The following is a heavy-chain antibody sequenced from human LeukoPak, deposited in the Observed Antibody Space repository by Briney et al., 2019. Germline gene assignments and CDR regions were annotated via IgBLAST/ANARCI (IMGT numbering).Heavy chain of an antibody. CDR2: IYYSGST. D-gene: IGHD5-18*01. Sequence: SETLSLTCTVSGGSISSSSYYWGWIRQPPGKGLEWIGSIYYSGSTYYNPSLKSRVTISVDTSKNQFSLKLRSVTAADTAVYYCARREEDTAMVTGGIDYWGQGTLVTVSS. CDR3: ARREEDTAMVTGGIDY. CDR1: GGSISSSSYY. V-gene: IGHV4-39*01. J-gene: IGHJ4*02.